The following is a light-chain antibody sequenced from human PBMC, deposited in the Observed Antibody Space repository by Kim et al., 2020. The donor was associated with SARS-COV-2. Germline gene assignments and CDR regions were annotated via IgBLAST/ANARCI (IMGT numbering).Light chain of an antibody. V-gene: IGLV2-14*03. CDR2: DVN. CDR1: TTDTDAHEY. Sequence: QSALTQPASVSGSPGQSITISCSGITTDTDAHEYVSWYQQYSGKAPRLLIYDVNDRPSGVSTRFAGSKSGSTASLRISGLQADDEADYYCGSYSTTGLYVFGPGTKVTVL. J-gene: IGLJ1*01. CDR3: GSYSTTGLYV.